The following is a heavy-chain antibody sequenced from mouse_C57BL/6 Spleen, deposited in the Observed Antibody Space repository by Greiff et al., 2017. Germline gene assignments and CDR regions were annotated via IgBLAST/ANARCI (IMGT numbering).Heavy chain of an antibody. J-gene: IGHJ4*01. V-gene: IGHV1-80*01. CDR2: IYPGDGDT. D-gene: IGHD1-1*01. CDR3: ARGHYYGSRYYAMDY. CDR1: GYAFSSYW. Sequence: VQVVESGAELVKPGASVKISCKASGYAFSSYWMNWVKQRPGKGLEWIGQIYPGDGDTNYNGKFKGKATLTADKSSSTAYMQLSSLTSEDSAVYFCARGHYYGSRYYAMDYWGQGTSVTVSS.